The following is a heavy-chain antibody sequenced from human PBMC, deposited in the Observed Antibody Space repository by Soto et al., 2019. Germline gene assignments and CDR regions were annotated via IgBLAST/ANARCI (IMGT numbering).Heavy chain of an antibody. J-gene: IGHJ6*02. CDR1: GYTFSDFD. Sequence: QAHLEQCGAELKRPGASVKVSCKASGYTFSDFDINWLRQASGQGPEWTGWMNAKSGDTFFPQRFLGKFNMTGDTSLSTAYMEVGSLTSDDTAIYYCARGNPFNYAGFDVWGQGTTVAVSS. V-gene: IGHV1-8*01. CDR3: ARGNPFNYAGFDV. CDR2: MNAKSGDT. D-gene: IGHD3-16*01.